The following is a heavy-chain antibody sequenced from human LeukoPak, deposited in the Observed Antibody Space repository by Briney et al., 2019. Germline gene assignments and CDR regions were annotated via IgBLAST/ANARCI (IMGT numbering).Heavy chain of an antibody. CDR3: ASPPAPDSSGAKAADY. Sequence: PSETLSLTCAVYGGSFSGYYWSWIRQPPGKGLEWIGEINHSGSTNYNPSLKSRVTISVDTSKNQFSLKLSSVTAADTAVYYCASPPAPDSSGAKAADYWGQGTLVTVSS. V-gene: IGHV4-34*01. D-gene: IGHD3-22*01. CDR2: INHSGST. CDR1: GGSFSGYY. J-gene: IGHJ4*02.